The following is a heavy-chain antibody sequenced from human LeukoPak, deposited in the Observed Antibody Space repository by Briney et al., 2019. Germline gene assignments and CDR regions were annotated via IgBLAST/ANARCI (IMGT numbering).Heavy chain of an antibody. J-gene: IGHJ4*02. CDR1: GFTFSSYS. CDR3: ARGTCSSTSCFLFDY. CDR2: ISSSSSYI. D-gene: IGHD2-2*01. V-gene: IGHV3-21*01. Sequence: GGSLRLSCAASGFTFSSYSMNWVRQAPGKGLEWVSSISSSSSYIYYADSVKGRFTISRDNAKNSLYLQMNSLRAEDTAVYYCARGTCSSTSCFLFDYWAQGTLVTVSS.